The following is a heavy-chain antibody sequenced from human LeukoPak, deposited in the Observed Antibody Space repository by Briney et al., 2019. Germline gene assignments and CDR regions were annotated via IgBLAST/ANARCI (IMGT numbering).Heavy chain of an antibody. CDR1: GGSFSGYY. Sequence: SETLSLTCAVYGGSFSGYYWSWIRQPPGKGLEWIWEINHSGSTNYNPSLKSRVTISVDTSKNQFSLKLSSVTAADTAVYYCARVGQRRGWFDPWGQGTLVTVSS. CDR3: ARVGQRRGWFDP. CDR2: INHSGST. V-gene: IGHV4-34*01. D-gene: IGHD6-25*01. J-gene: IGHJ5*02.